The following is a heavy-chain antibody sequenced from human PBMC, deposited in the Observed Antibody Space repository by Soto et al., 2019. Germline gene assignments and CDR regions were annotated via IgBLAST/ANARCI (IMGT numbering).Heavy chain of an antibody. CDR1: GGSISSGDYY. CDR3: ARAYYDSSGYYYSTYYFDY. CDR2: IYYSGST. D-gene: IGHD3-22*01. Sequence: SETLSLACTVSGGSISSGDYYWSWIRQPPGKGLEWIGYIYYSGSTYYNPSLKSRVTISVDTSKNQFSLKLSSVTAADTAVYYCARAYYDSSGYYYSTYYFDYWGQGTLVTVSS. V-gene: IGHV4-30-4*01. J-gene: IGHJ4*02.